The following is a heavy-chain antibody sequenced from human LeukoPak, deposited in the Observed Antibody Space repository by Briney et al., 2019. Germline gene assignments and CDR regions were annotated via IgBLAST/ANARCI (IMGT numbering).Heavy chain of an antibody. V-gene: IGHV3-30*18. J-gene: IGHJ1*01. D-gene: IGHD3-3*01. CDR2: ISDDGSNT. CDR1: GFTFRTYG. CDR3: AKAAVLRFLEGPRPA. Sequence: PGRSLRLSCAASGFTFRTYGMHWVRQAPGKGLEWVAIISDDGSNTHYADFVKGRFTISRDNSKNTLYLQMNSLRAEDTAVYYCAKAAVLRFLEGPRPAWGQGTLVTVSS.